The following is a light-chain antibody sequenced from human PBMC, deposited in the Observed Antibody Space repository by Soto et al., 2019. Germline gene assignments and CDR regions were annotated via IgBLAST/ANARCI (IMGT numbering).Light chain of an antibody. CDR1: QSVSSSY. CDR3: QHYNSYSEA. CDR2: GAS. Sequence: EIVLTQSPGTLSLSPGERATLSCRASQSVSSSYLAWYQQKSGQAPRLLIYGASNRATGIPDRFSGSGSGTDFTLTISRLEPDDFATYYCQHYNSYSEAFGQGTKVDIK. V-gene: IGKV3-20*01. J-gene: IGKJ1*01.